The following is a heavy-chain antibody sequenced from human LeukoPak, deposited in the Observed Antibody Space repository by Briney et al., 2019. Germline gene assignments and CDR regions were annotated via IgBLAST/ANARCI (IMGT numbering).Heavy chain of an antibody. CDR3: ARGLRGSPAFDY. D-gene: IGHD2-2*01. V-gene: IGHV1-8*02. CDR2: MNPNSGNT. J-gene: IGHJ4*02. Sequence: GASVKVSCKASGYTFTSYDINWVRQATGQGLEWMGWMNPNSGNTTYAQKFQGRVTMTTDTSTSTAYMELRSLRSDDTAVYYCARGLRGSPAFDYWGQGTLVTVSS. CDR1: GYTFTSYD.